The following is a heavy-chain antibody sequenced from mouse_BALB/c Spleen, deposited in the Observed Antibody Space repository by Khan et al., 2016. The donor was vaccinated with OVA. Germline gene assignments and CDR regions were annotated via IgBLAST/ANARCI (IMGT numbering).Heavy chain of an antibody. J-gene: IGHJ2*01. Sequence: QVQLQQSGPELVRPGASVKMSCKASGYTLTSYYIHWVKQRPGQGLEWIGWIYPVDGSTKHNENFKGKSTLTADKSSSTAYMLPSSLTSEDSAIYFCARGYSGYLDYWGQGTTLTVSS. CDR3: ARGYSGYLDY. CDR1: GYTLTSYY. CDR2: IYPVDGST. V-gene: IGHV1S56*01.